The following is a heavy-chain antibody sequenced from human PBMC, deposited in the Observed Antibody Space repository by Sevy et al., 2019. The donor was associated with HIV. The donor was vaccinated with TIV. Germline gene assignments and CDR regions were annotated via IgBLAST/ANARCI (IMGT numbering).Heavy chain of an antibody. CDR2: IKSKTVGGTT. J-gene: IGHJ3*02. V-gene: IGHV3-15*01. CDR1: GFPFTNAW. CDR3: TTGDPERYFDKHAFDI. Sequence: GGSLRLSCAASGFPFTNAWMSWVRQAPGKGLEWVGRIKSKTVGGTTYYAAPVRGRFTISRDDSKNTLYLQINSLKTEDTAVYYCTTGDPERYFDKHAFDIWGQGTMVTVSS. D-gene: IGHD3-9*01.